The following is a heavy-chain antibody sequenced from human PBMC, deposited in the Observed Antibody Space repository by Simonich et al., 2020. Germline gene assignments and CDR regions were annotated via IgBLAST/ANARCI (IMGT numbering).Heavy chain of an antibody. V-gene: IGHV4-59*01. D-gene: IGHD2-15*01. CDR1: GGSISSYY. Sequence: QVQLQESGPGLVKPSETLSLTCTVSGGSISSYYWSWIRQPPGKGLGWIGYIYYSGSTNYNPPLKSRVTISVDTSKNQFSLKLSSVTAADTAVYYCARGGLYFDYWGQGTLVTVSS. CDR2: IYYSGST. CDR3: ARGGLYFDY. J-gene: IGHJ4*02.